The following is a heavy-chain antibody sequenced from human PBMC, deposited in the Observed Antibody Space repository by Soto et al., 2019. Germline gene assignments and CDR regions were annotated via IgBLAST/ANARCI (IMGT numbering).Heavy chain of an antibody. D-gene: IGHD2-8*02. CDR2: IYYSGST. J-gene: IGHJ6*03. Sequence: SETLSLTCTVSGGSISSYYWSWIRQPPGKGLEWIGYIYYSGSTNYNPSLKSRVTISVDTSKNQFSLKLSSVTAADTAVYYCAAKRLRGTETVYYYYYYMDVWGKGTTVTVSS. CDR3: AAKRLRGTETVYYYYYYMDV. V-gene: IGHV4-59*08. CDR1: GGSISSYY.